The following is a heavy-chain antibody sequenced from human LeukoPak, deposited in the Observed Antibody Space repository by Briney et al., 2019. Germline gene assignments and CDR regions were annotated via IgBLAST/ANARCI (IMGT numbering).Heavy chain of an antibody. CDR1: GFTFSSYA. D-gene: IGHD3-9*01. CDR3: AKATPYDILTGRRRYYFDY. J-gene: IGHJ4*02. Sequence: GGSLRLSCAASGFTFSSYAMSWVGQAPGKGLEWVSSIGGSGGSTYYADSVKGRFTISRDNSKNTLYLQMNSLRAEDTAVYYCAKATPYDILTGRRRYYFDYWGQGTLVTVSS. CDR2: IGGSGGST. V-gene: IGHV3-23*01.